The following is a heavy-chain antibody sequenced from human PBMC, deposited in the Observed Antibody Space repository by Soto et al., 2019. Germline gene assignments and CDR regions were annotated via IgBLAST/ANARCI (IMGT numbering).Heavy chain of an antibody. CDR1: GGSISSYY. Sequence: QVQLQESGPGLVKPSETLSLTCTVSGGSISSYYWSWIRQPPGKGLEWIGYIYYRGSTNYNPSLKSRVTISVDTSKNQFSLKLSSVTAADTAMYYCARFNWYFDLWGRGTRVTVSS. V-gene: IGHV4-59*01. J-gene: IGHJ2*01. CDR3: ARFNWYFDL. CDR2: IYYRGST.